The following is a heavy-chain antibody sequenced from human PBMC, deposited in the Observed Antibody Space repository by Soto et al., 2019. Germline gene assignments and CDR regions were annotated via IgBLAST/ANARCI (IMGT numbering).Heavy chain of an antibody. V-gene: IGHV3-33*01. CDR2: IWYDGSNK. CDR1: GFTFSSYG. D-gene: IGHD2-15*01. CDR3: AREAQDDIVVVVAATPYGMDV. Sequence: PGGSLRLSCAASGFTFSSYGMHWVRQAPGKGLKWVAVIWYDGSNKYYADSVKGRFTISRDNSKNTLYLQMNGLRAEDTAVYYCAREAQDDIVVVVAATPYGMDVWGQGTTVTVSS. J-gene: IGHJ6*02.